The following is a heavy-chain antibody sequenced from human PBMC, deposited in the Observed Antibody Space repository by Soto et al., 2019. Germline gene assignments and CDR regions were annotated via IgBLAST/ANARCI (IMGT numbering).Heavy chain of an antibody. J-gene: IGHJ4*02. CDR1: GGSFSGYY. Sequence: SETLSLTCAVYGGSFSGYYWSWIRQPPGKGLEWIGEINHSGSTNYNPSLKSRVTISVDTSKNQFSLKLSSVTAADTAVYYCARTKVRYSSSSEDEPSYYFDYWGPATLVTLSS. D-gene: IGHD6-6*01. CDR3: ARTKVRYSSSSEDEPSYYFDY. V-gene: IGHV4-34*01. CDR2: INHSGST.